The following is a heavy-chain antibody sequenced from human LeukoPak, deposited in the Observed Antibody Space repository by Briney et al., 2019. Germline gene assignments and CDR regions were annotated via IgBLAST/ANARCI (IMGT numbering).Heavy chain of an antibody. CDR1: GFTFSSYS. Sequence: SGGSLRLSCAASGFTFSSYSMNWVRQAPGKGLEWVSSISSSSSYIYYADSVKGRFTISRDNAKNTLYLQMNSLRAEDTAVYYCARDGMVRGVMTALPAYYYYYYGMDVWGQGTTVTVSS. CDR3: ARDGMVRGVMTALPAYYYYYYGMDV. V-gene: IGHV3-21*01. D-gene: IGHD3-10*01. CDR2: ISSSSSYI. J-gene: IGHJ6*02.